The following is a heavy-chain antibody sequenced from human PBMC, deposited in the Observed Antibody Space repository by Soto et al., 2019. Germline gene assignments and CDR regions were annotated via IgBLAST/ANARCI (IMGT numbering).Heavy chain of an antibody. CDR3: PARYSSGSGTKKRLLDY. Sequence: EVQLVESGGGLVKPGGSLRLSCAASGFNFGDTWMNWVRQIPGKGLEWVGRIKSKVDGATTDYGAPVKGRFSISRDDSKNTLYLQMNSLKTEDTGVYYCPARYSSGSGTKKRLLDYWGQGILVTVSS. CDR1: GFNFGDTW. J-gene: IGHJ4*02. CDR2: IKSKVDGATT. V-gene: IGHV3-15*01. D-gene: IGHD3-10*01.